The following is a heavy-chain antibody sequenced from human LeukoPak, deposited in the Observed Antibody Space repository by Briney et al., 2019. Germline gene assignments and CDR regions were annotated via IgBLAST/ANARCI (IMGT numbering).Heavy chain of an antibody. CDR1: GFTFSDHN. Sequence: GGSLRLSCAASGFTFSDHNMKWFRQAPGKGLECISCITSTSSAIYYADSVRGRFTISRDNAKRLLYLQMNSLRDEDTAVYYCARGQRWSDYSGQGTLVTVSS. CDR2: ITSTSSAI. D-gene: IGHD4-23*01. CDR3: ARGQRWSDY. J-gene: IGHJ4*02. V-gene: IGHV3-48*02.